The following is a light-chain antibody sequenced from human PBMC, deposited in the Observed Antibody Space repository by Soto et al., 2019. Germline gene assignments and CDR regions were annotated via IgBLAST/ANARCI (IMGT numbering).Light chain of an antibody. CDR2: DTS. Sequence: EVVLTHSPGTLSLSPGERATLSCRASQSVSRSYLAWYQQQPGQAPRLLIYDTSTRATGIPDRFNGSGSGTDFTLTISRLEPEDFAVYYCQQYATSQCSFGQGTK. V-gene: IGKV3-20*01. CDR1: QSVSRSY. CDR3: QQYATSQCS. J-gene: IGKJ2*04.